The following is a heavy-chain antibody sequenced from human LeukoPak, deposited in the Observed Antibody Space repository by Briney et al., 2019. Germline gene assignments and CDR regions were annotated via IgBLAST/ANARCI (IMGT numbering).Heavy chain of an antibody. CDR1: GGSISSGDYY. CDR2: IYYSGST. CDR3: ARAPRGDYYYYYYYYMDV. D-gene: IGHD3-16*01. V-gene: IGHV4-30-4*08. Sequence: PSQTLSLTCTVSGGSISSGDYYWSWIRQPPGKGLEWIGYIYYSGSTYYNPSLKSRVTISVDTSKYQFSLKLSSVTAADTAVYYCARAPRGDYYYYYYYYMDVWGKGTTVTVSS. J-gene: IGHJ6*03.